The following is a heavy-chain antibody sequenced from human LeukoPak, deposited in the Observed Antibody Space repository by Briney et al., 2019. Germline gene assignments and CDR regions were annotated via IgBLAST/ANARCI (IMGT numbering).Heavy chain of an antibody. CDR3: VKPGLGYFDSYYFDY. J-gene: IGHJ4*02. CDR1: GFTFSSCA. V-gene: IGHV3-64D*06. D-gene: IGHD3-9*01. Sequence: GGSLRLSCSASGFTFSSCAMHWVRQAPGKGLEYVSAISSNGGSTYYADSVKGRFTISRDNSKNTLYLQMSSLRAEDTAVYYCVKPGLGYFDSYYFDYWGQGTLVTVSS. CDR2: ISSNGGST.